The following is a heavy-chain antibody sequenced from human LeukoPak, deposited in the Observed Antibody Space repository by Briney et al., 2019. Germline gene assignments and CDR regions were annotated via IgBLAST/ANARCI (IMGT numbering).Heavy chain of an antibody. CDR2: IYYSGST. CDR3: ARVKYYDSSHHFDY. D-gene: IGHD3-22*01. J-gene: IGHJ4*02. CDR1: GGSISSYY. V-gene: IGHV4-59*01. Sequence: SETLSLTCTVSGGSISSYYWSWIRQPPGKGLEWIGYIYYSGSTNYNPSLKSRVTISVDTSKNQFSLKLSSVTAADTAVYYCARVKYYDSSHHFDYWGQGTLVTVSS.